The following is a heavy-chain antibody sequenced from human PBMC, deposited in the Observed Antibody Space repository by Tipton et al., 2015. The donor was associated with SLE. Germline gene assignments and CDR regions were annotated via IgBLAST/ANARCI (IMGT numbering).Heavy chain of an antibody. Sequence: SLRLSCAASGFTFSDHYMDWVRQPPGKGLEWIGRTRNKADSYTTEYAASVKGRFTISRDDSKNSMYLQMNSLRAEDTAVYYCARRYPTHYYYYMDVWGKGTTVTVSS. CDR1: GFTFSDHY. CDR2: TRNKADSYTT. J-gene: IGHJ6*03. V-gene: IGHV3-72*01. D-gene: IGHD1-1*01. CDR3: ARRYPTHYYYYMDV.